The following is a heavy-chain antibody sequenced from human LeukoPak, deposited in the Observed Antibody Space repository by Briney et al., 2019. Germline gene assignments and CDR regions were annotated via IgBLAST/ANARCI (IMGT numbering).Heavy chain of an antibody. CDR2: INHSGST. J-gene: IGHJ4*02. Sequence: PSETLSLTYAVYGGSFSGYYWSWIRQPPGKGLEWIGEINHSGSTNYNPSLKSRVTISVDTSKNQFSLKLSSVTAADTAVYYCARLVRYCSSTSCYRDYWGQGTLVTVSS. V-gene: IGHV4-34*01. CDR3: ARLVRYCSSTSCYRDY. CDR1: GGSFSGYY. D-gene: IGHD2-2*01.